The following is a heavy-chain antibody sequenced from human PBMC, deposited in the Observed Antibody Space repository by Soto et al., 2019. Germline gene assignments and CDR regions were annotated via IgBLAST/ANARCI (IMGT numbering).Heavy chain of an antibody. V-gene: IGHV3-30-3*01. CDR1: GFTFSISA. Sequence: QVQLVESGGGVVQPGRSLRLSCAASGFTFSISAMHWVRQAPDKGLEWVAVISYEGSIKYYADSVKGRFTISRDNSKNPMYRQWNSLTVYDPAVYYWGRAGATTRTFSFNYWGQGPLVTLSS. D-gene: IGHD1-1*01. J-gene: IGHJ4*01. CDR2: ISYEGSIK. CDR3: GRAGATTRTFSFNY.